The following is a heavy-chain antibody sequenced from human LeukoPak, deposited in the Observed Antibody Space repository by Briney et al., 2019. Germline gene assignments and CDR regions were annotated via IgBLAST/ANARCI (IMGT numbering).Heavy chain of an antibody. CDR2: IYSSGST. D-gene: IGHD2-2*01. CDR1: GGSISSYY. Sequence: PSETLSLTCTVSGGSISSYYWSWIRQPAGKGLEWIGRIYSSGSTNYNPSLKSRVTMSVDTSKNQFSLKLSSVTAANTAVYYCARGQYHLLYWYFDLWGRGTLVTVSS. CDR3: ARGQYHLLYWYFDL. J-gene: IGHJ2*01. V-gene: IGHV4-4*07.